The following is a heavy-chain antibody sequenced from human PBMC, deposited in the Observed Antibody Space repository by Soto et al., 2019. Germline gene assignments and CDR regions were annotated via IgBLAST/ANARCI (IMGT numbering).Heavy chain of an antibody. CDR1: GGSISSGGYY. CDR2: IYYSGST. D-gene: IGHD2-15*01. CDR3: ARGVTWGPVVRFDP. J-gene: IGHJ5*02. Sequence: QVQLQESGPGLVKPSQTLSLTCTVSGGSISSGGYYWSWIRQHPGKGLEWIGYIYYSGSTYYNLSLKSRVTISVDTSKNQFSLKLSSVTAADTAVYYCARGVTWGPVVRFDPWGQGTLVTVSS. V-gene: IGHV4-31*03.